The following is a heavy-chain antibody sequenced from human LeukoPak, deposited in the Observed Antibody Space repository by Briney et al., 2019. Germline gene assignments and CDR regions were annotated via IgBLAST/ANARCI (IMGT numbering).Heavy chain of an antibody. CDR3: ASNSGWTLFDY. J-gene: IGHJ4*02. V-gene: IGHV3-21*01. CDR2: ISSSSSYI. Sequence: GGSLRLSFAASGFTFSSYSMNWVRQAPGKGLEWVSSISSSSSYIYYADSVKGRFTISRDNAKNSLYLQMNSLRAEDTAVYYCASNSGWTLFDYWGQGTLVTVSS. CDR1: GFTFSSYS. D-gene: IGHD6-19*01.